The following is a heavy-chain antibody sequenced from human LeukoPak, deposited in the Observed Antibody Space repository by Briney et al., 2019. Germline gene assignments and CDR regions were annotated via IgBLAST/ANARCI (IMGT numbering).Heavy chain of an antibody. J-gene: IGHJ3*02. CDR3: ARPANRGDAFDI. D-gene: IGHD2/OR15-2a*01. CDR2: IYPGDSDT. V-gene: IGHV5-51*01. Sequence: GESLKISCKGSGYRFTSYWIGWVRQLPGKGLEWMGIIYPGDSDTRYSPSFQGQVTISADKSITTAYLQWSSLRASDTAMYYCARPANRGDAFDIWGQGTMVTVSS. CDR1: GYRFTSYW.